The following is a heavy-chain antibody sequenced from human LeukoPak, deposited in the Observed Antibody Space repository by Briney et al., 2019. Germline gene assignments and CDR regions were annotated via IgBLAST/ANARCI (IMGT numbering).Heavy chain of an antibody. CDR3: ARHTRASQYYFDY. D-gene: IGHD3-3*01. CDR1: GFTFSSHS. CDR2: ISDDSYNI. V-gene: IGHV3-48*01. J-gene: IGHJ4*02. Sequence: PGGSLRLSCAASGFTFSSHSMSWVRQAPGRGLEWISFISDDSYNIDYADSVRSRFTVSRDNAKNSLYLQMNSLRAEDTAIYYCARHTRASQYYFDYWGPGTLVTVPS.